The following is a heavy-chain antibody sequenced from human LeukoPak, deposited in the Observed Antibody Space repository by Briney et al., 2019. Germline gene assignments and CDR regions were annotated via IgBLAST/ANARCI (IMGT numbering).Heavy chain of an antibody. V-gene: IGHV4-39*01. CDR3: ARQRGWGFGSYLDY. CDR2: IFYSGST. J-gene: IGHJ4*02. Sequence: PSETLSLTCTVSGGSISSTNYWGWIRQPPGRGLEWIGSIFYSGSTYYNPSLKSRVTIFVDTSKNQISLKVTSVTAADTAVYYCARQRGWGFGSYLDYWGQGTLVTVSS. D-gene: IGHD7-27*01. CDR1: GGSISSTNY.